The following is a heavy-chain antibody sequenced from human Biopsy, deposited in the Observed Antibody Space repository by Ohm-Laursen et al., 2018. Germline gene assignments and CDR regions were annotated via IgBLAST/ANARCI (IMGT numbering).Heavy chain of an antibody. Sequence: GSLSLSFSASVFAFSSHAMSWVRQAPRQGLGCVLVMNGSGESTYYADPVKGRFTISRDNSKNTLYLQMNSVRAEDTAMYSCARDLYDFCGGCPFDPWGQGTLVTVSS. CDR1: VFAFSSHA. D-gene: IGHD3-3*01. CDR2: MNGSGEST. CDR3: ARDLYDFCGGCPFDP. V-gene: IGHV3-23*01. J-gene: IGHJ5*02.